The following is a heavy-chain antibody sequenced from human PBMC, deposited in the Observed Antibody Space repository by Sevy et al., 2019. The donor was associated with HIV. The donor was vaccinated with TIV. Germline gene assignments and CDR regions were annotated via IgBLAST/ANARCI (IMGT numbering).Heavy chain of an antibody. V-gene: IGHV3-23*01. CDR2: FSGSGKST. Sequence: GGSLRLSCAASGFTFRNYAMNWVRQGPGKGLEWVSTFSGSGKSTYYADSVKGRFTFCSDNSKNTLYLQMNSLRAEDTAVYYCTKDQGESSGYYPLGAFDIWGQGTMVTVSS. D-gene: IGHD3-22*01. J-gene: IGHJ3*02. CDR3: TKDQGESSGYYPLGAFDI. CDR1: GFTFRNYA.